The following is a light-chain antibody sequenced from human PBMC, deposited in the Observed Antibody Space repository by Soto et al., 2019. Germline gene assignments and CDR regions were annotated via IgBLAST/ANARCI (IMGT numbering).Light chain of an antibody. Sequence: QSALTQPASVSGSPGQSITISCTGTSSDVGGYNYVSWYQQHPGKAPKLMIYDVSNRPSGVSNRFSGSKSGNTASLTISGLRAEDEADYYCSSYTSSSTVEFGGGTKLTVL. J-gene: IGLJ2*01. CDR2: DVS. V-gene: IGLV2-14*01. CDR1: SSDVGGYNY. CDR3: SSYTSSSTVE.